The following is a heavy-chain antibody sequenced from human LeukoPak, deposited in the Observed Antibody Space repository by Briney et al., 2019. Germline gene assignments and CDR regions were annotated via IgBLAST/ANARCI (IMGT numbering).Heavy chain of an antibody. V-gene: IGHV4-39*07. J-gene: IGHJ5*02. CDR1: GGSISSSSYY. CDR2: IYYSGST. CDR3: ARDLPVGIAAAGYNWFDP. Sequence: SETLSLTCTVSGGSISSSSYYWGWIRQPPGKGLEWIGSIYYSGSTYYNPSLKSRVTISVDTSKNQFSLQLNSVTPEDTAVYYCARDLPVGIAAAGYNWFDPWGQGTLVTVSS. D-gene: IGHD6-13*01.